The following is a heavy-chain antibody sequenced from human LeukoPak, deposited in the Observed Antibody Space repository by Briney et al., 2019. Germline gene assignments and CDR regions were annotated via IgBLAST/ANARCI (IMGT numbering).Heavy chain of an antibody. Sequence: GASVKVSCKASGYTFTGYYMHWVRQAPGQGLEWMGWINPNSGGTNYAQKFQGRVTMTRDTSISTAYMELSRLRSDDTAVYYCARDFVGATKGGFDYWGQGTLVTVSS. D-gene: IGHD1-26*01. CDR2: INPNSGGT. CDR1: GYTFTGYY. J-gene: IGHJ4*02. V-gene: IGHV1-2*02. CDR3: ARDFVGATKGGFDY.